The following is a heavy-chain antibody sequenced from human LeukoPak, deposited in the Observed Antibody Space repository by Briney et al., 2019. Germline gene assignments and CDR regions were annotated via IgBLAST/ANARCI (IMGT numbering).Heavy chain of an antibody. D-gene: IGHD3-10*01. CDR3: ARLWFGELSRWFDP. Sequence: GESLKISWKGSGYSFTSYWIGWVRQIPGKGLEWMGIVYPGDSDTRYSPSFQGQVTISADKSRSTAYLQWSSLEASDTAMYYCARLWFGELSRWFDPWGQGTLVTVSS. J-gene: IGHJ5*02. V-gene: IGHV5-51*01. CDR1: GYSFTSYW. CDR2: VYPGDSDT.